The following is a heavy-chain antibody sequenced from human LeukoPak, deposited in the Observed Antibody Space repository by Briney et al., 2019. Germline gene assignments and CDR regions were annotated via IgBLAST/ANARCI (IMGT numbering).Heavy chain of an antibody. J-gene: IGHJ3*02. Sequence: SETLSLTCSVSDGYISNYYLSCIRQPAGKRLEWIGRIHSSGSTSYNPSLKSRVTMSIDTSQSQFSLKLSSVTAADTAVYYCARDWGRGFRGGEDAFEMWGQGTLVTVSS. CDR3: ARDWGRGFRGGEDAFEM. CDR1: DGYISNYY. D-gene: IGHD3-16*01. V-gene: IGHV4-4*07. CDR2: IHSSGST.